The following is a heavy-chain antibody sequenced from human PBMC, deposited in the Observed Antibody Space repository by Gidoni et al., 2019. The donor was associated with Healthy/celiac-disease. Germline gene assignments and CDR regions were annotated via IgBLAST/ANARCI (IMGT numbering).Heavy chain of an antibody. V-gene: IGHV1-46*01. CDR3: ARVSGYDFWSGYYTHFDY. Sequence: GQVLEGMGIINPRGGSTSYSQKFQGRVTMTRYTSTSTVYMELSSLRSEDTALYYCARVSGYDFWSGYYTHFDYWGQGTLVTVSS. D-gene: IGHD3-3*01. CDR2: INPRGGST. J-gene: IGHJ4*02.